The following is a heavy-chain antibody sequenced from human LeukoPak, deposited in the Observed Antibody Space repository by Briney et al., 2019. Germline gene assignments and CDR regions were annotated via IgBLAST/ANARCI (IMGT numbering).Heavy chain of an antibody. J-gene: IGHJ4*02. Sequence: SETLSLTCSVSIGSISSSKWWSWVRQSPVKGLEWIGEIYLYGTTNYNPSFTSRVTMSVDRSRNQFSLKLTSVTAEDTAVYYCAKGGSNYYDSSGYLFDYWGQGTLVTVSS. CDR3: AKGGSNYYDSSGYLFDY. CDR1: IGSISSSKW. CDR2: IYLYGTT. D-gene: IGHD3-22*01. V-gene: IGHV4-4*02.